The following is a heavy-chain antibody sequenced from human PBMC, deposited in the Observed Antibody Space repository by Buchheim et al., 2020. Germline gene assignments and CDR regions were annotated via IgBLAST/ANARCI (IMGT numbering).Heavy chain of an antibody. D-gene: IGHD1-14*01. J-gene: IGHJ6*02. V-gene: IGHV3-33*01. Sequence: QVQLVESGGGVVKPGRSLRLSCAASGFTFSSYGMHWVRQAPGKGLEWVAVIWYDGSNKYYADSVKGRFTISSDNSKNTLYFQMNSLRAEDTAVYYCAREHNPRMDYYYYYGMDVWGQGTT. CDR2: IWYDGSNK. CDR1: GFTFSSYG. CDR3: AREHNPRMDYYYYYGMDV.